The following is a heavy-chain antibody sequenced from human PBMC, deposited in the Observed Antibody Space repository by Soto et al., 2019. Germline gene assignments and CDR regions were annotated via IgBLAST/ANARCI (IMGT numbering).Heavy chain of an antibody. CDR1: GFSLSTKTVG. V-gene: IGHV2-5*02. Sequence: QITLKESGPTLVKPTQTLTLTCTFSGFSLSTKTVGVGWIRQPPGKALEWLALIYWDDDKRYSQSLKNRLTIAMDTSKNLVILAMTNMGPVDTATYYCAHTVTRYDYFDYWGQGSLVTVSS. D-gene: IGHD4-17*01. CDR3: AHTVTRYDYFDY. J-gene: IGHJ4*02. CDR2: IYWDDDK.